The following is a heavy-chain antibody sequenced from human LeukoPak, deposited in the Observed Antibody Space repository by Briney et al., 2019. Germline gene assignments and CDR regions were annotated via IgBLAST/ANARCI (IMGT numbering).Heavy chain of an antibody. CDR1: GYSFTSYW. V-gene: IGHV5-51*01. D-gene: IGHD2-2*02. CDR2: IYSGDSDT. Sequence: GESLKISCKGSGYSFTSYWIGWVRQMPGKGLEWMGIIYSGDSDTRYSPSFQGQVTISADKSISTAYLQWSSLKASDTAMYYCASSLYCSSTSCYKDAFDVWGQGTMVTVSS. CDR3: ASSLYCSSTSCYKDAFDV. J-gene: IGHJ3*01.